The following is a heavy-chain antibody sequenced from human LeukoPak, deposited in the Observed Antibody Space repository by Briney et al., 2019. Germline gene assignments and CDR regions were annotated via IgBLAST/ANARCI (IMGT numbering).Heavy chain of an antibody. V-gene: IGHV3-11*01. CDR2: ISSSGSTI. Sequence: GGSLRLSCAASGFTFSDYYMSWIRQAPGKGLEWVSYISSSGSTIYYADSVKGRFTISRDNAKNSLYLQMNSLRAEDTAVYYCASAKGYYDSKGLYGMDVWGQGTTVTVSS. D-gene: IGHD3-22*01. J-gene: IGHJ6*02. CDR3: ASAKGYYDSKGLYGMDV. CDR1: GFTFSDYY.